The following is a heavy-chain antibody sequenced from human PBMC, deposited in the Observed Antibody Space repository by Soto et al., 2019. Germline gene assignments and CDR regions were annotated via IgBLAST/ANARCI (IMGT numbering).Heavy chain of an antibody. D-gene: IGHD4-17*01. V-gene: IGHV1-18*04. CDR1: GYTFTSYG. J-gene: IGHJ6*02. Sequence: QVQLVQSGAEVKKPGASVKVSCKASGYTFTSYGISWVRQAPGQGLEWMGWISAYNGNTNYAQKLQGRVTMTTDTSTSTAYMELRSLRSDDTAVYYCARDHSNDYGDYEEQTYYYGMDVWGQGTTVTVSS. CDR3: ARDHSNDYGDYEEQTYYYGMDV. CDR2: ISAYNGNT.